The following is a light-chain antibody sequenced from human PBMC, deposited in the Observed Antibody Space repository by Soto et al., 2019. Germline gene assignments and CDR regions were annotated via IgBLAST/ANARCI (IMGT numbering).Light chain of an antibody. CDR2: GAS. CDR3: QQRSNWPPFT. CDR1: QSVSSY. Sequence: EIVLTQSPVTLSLSPGERATLSCRASQSVSSYLAWYQQKPGQAPRLLIYGASTRATGIPARFSGSGSGTEFTLTISSLEPEDFAVYYCQQRSNWPPFTFGQGTRLEIK. V-gene: IGKV3-11*01. J-gene: IGKJ5*01.